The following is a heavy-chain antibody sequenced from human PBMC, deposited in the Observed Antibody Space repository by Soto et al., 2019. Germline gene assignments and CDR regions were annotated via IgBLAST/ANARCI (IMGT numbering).Heavy chain of an antibody. CDR2: SSSSGTI. V-gene: IGHV3-11*01. D-gene: IGHD5-12*01. CDR3: ARGYSGYQTSFDY. J-gene: IGHJ4*02. CDR1: GFTFGDYY. Sequence: PGGSLRLSCAASGFTFGDYYVSWIRQAPGKGLECVSYSSSSGTIYYAESVKGRFTISRDNAKNSLNLQMNSLRAEDTAVYYCARGYSGYQTSFDYWGQGTLVTVSS.